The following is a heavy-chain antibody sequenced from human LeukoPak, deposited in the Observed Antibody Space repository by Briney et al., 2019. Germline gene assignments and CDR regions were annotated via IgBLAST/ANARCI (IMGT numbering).Heavy chain of an antibody. CDR3: ARTWVEAYYYYYGMDV. CDR1: GLTFSSSW. CDR2: IWYDGSNK. D-gene: IGHD2-15*01. J-gene: IGHJ6*02. V-gene: IGHV3-33*08. Sequence: GGSLRLSCAVSGLTFSSSWMDWVRQAPGKGLEWVAVIWYDGSNKYYADSVKGRFTISRDNSKNTLYLQMNSLRAEDTAVYYCARTWVEAYYYYYGMDVWGQGTMVTVSS.